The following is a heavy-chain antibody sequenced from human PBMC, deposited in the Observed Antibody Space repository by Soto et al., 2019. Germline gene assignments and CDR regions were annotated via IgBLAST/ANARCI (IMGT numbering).Heavy chain of an antibody. CDR3: VRGWGKYFGVNDF. V-gene: IGHV1-18*01. CDR1: GYTFNTFG. J-gene: IGHJ4*02. D-gene: IGHD7-27*01. CDR2: VSGYSDKR. Sequence: IQLVQSAGEVKRPGASVKVSCKASGYTFNTFGITWVRQAPGQGLEWMGCVSGYSDKRDYSRKLQDRITLTEDPLKTTSYMELRRLTTEDTAVYYCVRGWGKYFGVNDFWGQRTLVNVSS.